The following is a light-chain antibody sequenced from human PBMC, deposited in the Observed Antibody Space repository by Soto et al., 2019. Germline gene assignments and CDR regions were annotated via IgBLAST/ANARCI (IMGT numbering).Light chain of an antibody. Sequence: EIVLTQSPAILSLSPGERATLSCRAGQSVSNGFLAWYQQKPGQAPRLLIYGASTRATGIPARFSGSGSGREFTLTISSLEPEDFSVYYCQQRYNWPITFGQGTRLEI. CDR3: QQRYNWPIT. CDR1: QSVSNGF. J-gene: IGKJ5*01. CDR2: GAS. V-gene: IGKV3-11*02.